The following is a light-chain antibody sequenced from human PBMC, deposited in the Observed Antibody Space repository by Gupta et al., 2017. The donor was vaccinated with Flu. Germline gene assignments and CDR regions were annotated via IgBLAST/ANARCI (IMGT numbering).Light chain of an antibody. CDR1: QSLVNSKGHNY. CDR2: LAS. V-gene: IGKV2-28*01. CDR3: MQALETPFT. Sequence: ISCRSSQSLVNSKGHNYLNWYLQKPGQSPQLIIYLASTRTSGVPARFDASGSGTDFTLKINTVEAEDVGVYYCMQALETPFTVGPGTKVEIK. J-gene: IGKJ3*01.